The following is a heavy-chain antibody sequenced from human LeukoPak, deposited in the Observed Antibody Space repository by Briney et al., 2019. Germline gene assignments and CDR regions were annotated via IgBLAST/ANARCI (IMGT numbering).Heavy chain of an antibody. CDR2: ITSSSSYI. CDR1: GFTFSSYN. J-gene: IGHJ6*03. V-gene: IGHV3-21*06. CDR3: ARDPYSGNYGPYYYYYMDV. D-gene: IGHD1-26*01. Sequence: GGSLRLSCAASGFTFSSYNMNWVRQAPGKGPEWVSSITSSSSYIYYADSVKGRFTISRDNAKNSLYLQMDSLRVEDTAVYYCARDPYSGNYGPYYYYYMDVWGKGTTVTISS.